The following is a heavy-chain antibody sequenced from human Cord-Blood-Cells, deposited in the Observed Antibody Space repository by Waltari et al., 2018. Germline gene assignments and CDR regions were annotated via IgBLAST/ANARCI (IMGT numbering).Heavy chain of an antibody. D-gene: IGHD3-10*01. V-gene: IGHV4-31*03. CDR1: GGSISSGGYY. CDR3: ARLLNRDDAFDI. CDR2: IYYSGST. Sequence: TLSLTCTVSGGSISSGGYYWSWIRQHPGKGLEWIGYIYYSGSTYYNPSLKSRVTISVDTSKNQFSLKLSSVTAADTAVYYCARLLNRDDAFDIWGQGTMVTVSS. J-gene: IGHJ3*02.